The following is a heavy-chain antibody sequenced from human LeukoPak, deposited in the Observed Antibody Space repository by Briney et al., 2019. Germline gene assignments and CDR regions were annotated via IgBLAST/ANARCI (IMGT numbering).Heavy chain of an antibody. D-gene: IGHD2-15*01. CDR3: AREGYCSGGSCSPSYYYYGMDV. J-gene: IGHJ6*02. V-gene: IGHV3-48*03. Sequence: GGSLRLSCAASGFTFSSYEMNGVRQAPGKGLEWVSYISSSGNTIYYADSVKGRFTISRDNAKNSLYLQMNSLRAEDTAVYYCAREGYCSGGSCSPSYYYYGMDVWGHGTTVTVSS. CDR2: ISSSGNTI. CDR1: GFTFSSYE.